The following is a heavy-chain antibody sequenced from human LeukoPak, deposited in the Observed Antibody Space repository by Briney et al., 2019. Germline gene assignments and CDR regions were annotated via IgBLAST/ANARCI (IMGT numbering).Heavy chain of an antibody. V-gene: IGHV3-30-3*01. CDR3: AREYAGAYSSYAFDI. D-gene: IGHD6-6*01. CDR1: GFTFSSYA. J-gene: IGHJ3*02. Sequence: GRSLRLSCAASGFTFSSYATHWVRQAPGKGLEWVAVISYDGSNKYYADSVKGRFTISRDNSKNTLYLQMNSLRAEDTAVYYCAREYAGAYSSYAFDIWGQGTMVTVSS. CDR2: ISYDGSNK.